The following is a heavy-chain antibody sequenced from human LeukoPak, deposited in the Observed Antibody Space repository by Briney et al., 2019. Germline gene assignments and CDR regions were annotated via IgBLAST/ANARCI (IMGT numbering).Heavy chain of an antibody. J-gene: IGHJ5*02. D-gene: IGHD6-13*01. Sequence: GESLKISCKGSGYSFTSYWIGWVRQMPGKGLEWMGIIYPGDSDTRYSPSFQGQVTISADKSISTAYLQWSSLKASDTAMYYCARQKGGRGSWYGWFDPWGQGTLVTVSS. CDR3: ARQKGGRGSWYGWFDP. CDR1: GYSFTSYW. V-gene: IGHV5-51*01. CDR2: IYPGDSDT.